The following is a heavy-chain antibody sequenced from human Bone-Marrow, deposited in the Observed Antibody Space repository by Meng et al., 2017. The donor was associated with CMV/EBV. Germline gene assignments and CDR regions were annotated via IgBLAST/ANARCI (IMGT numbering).Heavy chain of an antibody. J-gene: IGHJ4*02. D-gene: IGHD6-6*01. Sequence: SGPTLVKPPQTLTLTCTFSGFSLSTTGMCVGWVRQPPGKALEWLALIDWDDDKFYSASLKTGLAIFKDTSQNQVVLTMTNMDPVDTATYYCARSPRAAAPFYYFDFWGQGTLVTVSS. CDR1: GFSLSTTGMC. CDR3: ARSPRAAAPFYYFDF. V-gene: IGHV2-70*20. CDR2: IDWDDDK.